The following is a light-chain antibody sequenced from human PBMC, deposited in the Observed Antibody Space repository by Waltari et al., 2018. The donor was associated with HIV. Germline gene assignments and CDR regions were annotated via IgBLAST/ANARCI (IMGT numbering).Light chain of an antibody. CDR1: QSVSGN. CDR2: AAL. CDR3: QQNIHWPPYT. J-gene: IGKJ2*01. V-gene: IGKV3-15*01. Sequence: ETVLTQSPVTLSVSPGERVTLSCRASQSVSGNLVWYQQKPGQAPRLLIYAALSRATDIPARFSGSGSGTDYTLTISNLQSEDSAVYYCQQNIHWPPYTFGQGTKLEIK.